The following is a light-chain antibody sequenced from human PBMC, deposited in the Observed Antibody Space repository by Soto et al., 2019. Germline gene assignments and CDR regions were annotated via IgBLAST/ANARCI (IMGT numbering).Light chain of an antibody. J-gene: IGKJ4*01. V-gene: IGKV3-15*01. CDR1: QSVSSN. CDR3: QQHNNWPLT. Sequence: EIVMTQSPATLSLSPGERATLSCRASQSVSSNLAWYQQKPGQAPRLLMYGISTRATGIPARFSGSGSGTEFTLTISSLQSEDFAIYYCQQHNNWPLTFGGGTKVEIK. CDR2: GIS.